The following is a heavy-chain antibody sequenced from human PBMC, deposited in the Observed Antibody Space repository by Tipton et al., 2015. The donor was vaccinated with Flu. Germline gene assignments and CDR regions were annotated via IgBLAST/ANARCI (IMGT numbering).Heavy chain of an antibody. J-gene: IGHJ4*02. CDR3: ARDDDANSRYAQLNF. CDR2: SWTHGVKS. V-gene: IGHV3-33*01. Sequence: SGFRFRDFGIQWVRQAPGKGLEWVAVSWTHGVKSYYAESVRGRFTVSRDRYRNTLYLQMGSLRAEDSAIYFCARDDDANSRYAQLNFWGQGTLVPVPS. D-gene: IGHD4/OR15-4a*01. CDR1: GFRFRDFG.